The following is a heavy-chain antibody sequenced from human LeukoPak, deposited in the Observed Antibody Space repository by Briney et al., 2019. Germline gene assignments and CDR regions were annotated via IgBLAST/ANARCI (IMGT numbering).Heavy chain of an antibody. CDR1: GFSFSNYP. D-gene: IGHD3-9*01. J-gene: IGHJ6*02. CDR3: ARDILTPADYYYYGMDV. V-gene: IGHV3-21*01. Sequence: GGSLRLSCAASGFSFSNYPMNWVRQAPGKGLEWVSSISSSSSYIYYADSVKGRFTISRDNAKNSLYLQMNSLRAEDTAVYYCARDILTPADYYYYGMDVWGQGTTVTVSS. CDR2: ISSSSSYI.